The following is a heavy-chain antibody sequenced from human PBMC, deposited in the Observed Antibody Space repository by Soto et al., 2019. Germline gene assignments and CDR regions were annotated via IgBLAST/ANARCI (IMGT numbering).Heavy chain of an antibody. V-gene: IGHV3-30-3*01. CDR2: ISYDGSNK. Sequence: QVQLVESGGGVVQPGRSLRLSCAASGFTFSSYAMHWVRQAPGKGLEWVAVISYDGSNKYYADSVKGRFTISRDKSKNRLDLQMNSLRAEDTAVYYCAGDRTAADDYYYYGMDVWGQGTTVTVSS. D-gene: IGHD6-13*01. CDR3: AGDRTAADDYYYYGMDV. CDR1: GFTFSSYA. J-gene: IGHJ6*02.